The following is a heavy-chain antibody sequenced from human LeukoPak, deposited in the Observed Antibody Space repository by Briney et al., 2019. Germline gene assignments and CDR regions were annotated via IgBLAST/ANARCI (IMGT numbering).Heavy chain of an antibody. D-gene: IGHD4-17*01. CDR1: GGSISSGDYY. Sequence: SETLSLTCTVSGGSISSGDYYWSWIRQPPGKGLEWIGYIYYSGSTYYNPSLKSRVTISVDTSKNQFSLKLSSVTAADTAVYYCARDMPDYGDIHYYYYGMDVWGQGTTVTVSS. CDR3: ARDMPDYGDIHYYYYGMDV. J-gene: IGHJ6*02. V-gene: IGHV4-30-4*08. CDR2: IYYSGST.